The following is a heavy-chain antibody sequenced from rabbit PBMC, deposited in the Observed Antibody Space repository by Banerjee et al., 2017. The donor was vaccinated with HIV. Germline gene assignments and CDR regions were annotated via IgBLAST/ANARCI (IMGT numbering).Heavy chain of an antibody. CDR2: IGAGSGAT. D-gene: IGHD6-1*01. V-gene: IGHV1S45*01. Sequence: QEQLVESGGGLVTLGGSLKLTCKASGIDFSSSFWISWVRQTPGKGLEWIGCIGAGSGATYYATWAKGRFTISKTSSTTVALQMTSLTAADTATYFCAREGAWNYAFALWGPGTLVT. CDR3: AREGAWNYAFAL. CDR1: GIDFSSSFW. J-gene: IGHJ6*01.